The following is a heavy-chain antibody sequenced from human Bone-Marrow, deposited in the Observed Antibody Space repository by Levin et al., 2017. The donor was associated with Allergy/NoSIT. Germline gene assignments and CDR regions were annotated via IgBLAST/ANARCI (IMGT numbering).Heavy chain of an antibody. Sequence: LSLTCVASGFTFSSFSMSWVRQSPGKGLEWVSSVSGSGINTFYGDSVKGRFTISRDNSNNTLSLQMNSLRVEDTARYFCAKENWGSFEFWGQGALVTVSS. J-gene: IGHJ4*02. CDR3: AKENWGSFEF. CDR2: VSGSGINT. V-gene: IGHV3-23*01. CDR1: GFTFSSFS. D-gene: IGHD7-27*01.